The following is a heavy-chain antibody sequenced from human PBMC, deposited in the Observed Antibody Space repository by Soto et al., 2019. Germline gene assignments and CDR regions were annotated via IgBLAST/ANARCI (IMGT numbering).Heavy chain of an antibody. V-gene: IGHV4-34*01. CDR2: INHSGST. CDR1: GGSFSGYY. Sequence: QVQLQQWGAGLLKPSETLSLTCAVYGGSFSGYYWSWIRQPPGKGLEWIGEINHSGSTNYNPSLKSRVTISVETSKNQFSLKLSSVTAADTAVYYCARAGRNYDSSGYYSTGWFDPWGQGTLVTVSS. CDR3: ARAGRNYDSSGYYSTGWFDP. J-gene: IGHJ5*02. D-gene: IGHD3-22*01.